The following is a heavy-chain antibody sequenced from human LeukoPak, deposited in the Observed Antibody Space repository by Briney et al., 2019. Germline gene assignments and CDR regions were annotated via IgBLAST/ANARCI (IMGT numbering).Heavy chain of an antibody. Sequence: GGSLRLSCAASGFTFSSYAMSWVRQAPGKGLEWVANIKQDGSEKYYVDSVKGRFTISRDNAKNSLYLQMNSLRAEDTAVYYCARVFGVVPNFDYWGQGTLVTVSS. D-gene: IGHD3-3*01. J-gene: IGHJ4*02. V-gene: IGHV3-7*03. CDR3: ARVFGVVPNFDY. CDR1: GFTFSSYA. CDR2: IKQDGSEK.